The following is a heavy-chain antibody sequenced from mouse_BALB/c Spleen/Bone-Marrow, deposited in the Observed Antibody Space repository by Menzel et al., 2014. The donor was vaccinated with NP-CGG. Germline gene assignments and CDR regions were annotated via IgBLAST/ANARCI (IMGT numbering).Heavy chain of an antibody. V-gene: IGHV1-61*01. Sequence: QVQLQQPGTEVVRPGASVKLSCKASGYSFTTYWMNWVKQRPGHGLEWIGMIHPSDSETRLNQKFKDKATLTVDKSSSTAYMQLNSPTSEDSAVYYCAREKVYYGISWFAYWGQGTLVTVSA. CDR3: AREKVYYGISWFAY. D-gene: IGHD2-1*01. CDR2: IHPSDSET. CDR1: GYSFTTYW. J-gene: IGHJ3*01.